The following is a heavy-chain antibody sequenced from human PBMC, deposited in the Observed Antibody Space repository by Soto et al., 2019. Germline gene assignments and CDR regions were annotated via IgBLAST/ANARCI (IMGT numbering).Heavy chain of an antibody. J-gene: IGHJ4*02. CDR3: VSQDNRLGDSFDY. D-gene: IGHD3-16*01. V-gene: IGHV4-39*01. CDR2: ILYSGAT. Sequence: SGALSLTCTFSGDSINIRSYYWGWIRQPPGKGLEYIGIILYSGATYYSPSLKSRVTISVDTSRNQFSLYLSSVTAADTAVYFCVSQDNRLGDSFDYWGPGALVTVSS. CDR1: GDSINIRSYY.